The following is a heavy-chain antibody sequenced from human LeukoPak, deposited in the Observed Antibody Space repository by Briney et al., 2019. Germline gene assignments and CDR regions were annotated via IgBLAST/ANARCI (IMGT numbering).Heavy chain of an antibody. D-gene: IGHD3/OR15-3a*01. CDR3: ARFWTGYSDY. Sequence: GESLKIFCKGSGFSFTSYWFGRVRQMPGKGLEWMGLIYPADSDTRYSPSFQGQVTISADRSISTAYLQWSSLKASDTAMYYCARFWTGYSDYWGQGTLVTVSS. J-gene: IGHJ4*02. CDR2: IYPADSDT. V-gene: IGHV5-51*01. CDR1: GFSFTSYW.